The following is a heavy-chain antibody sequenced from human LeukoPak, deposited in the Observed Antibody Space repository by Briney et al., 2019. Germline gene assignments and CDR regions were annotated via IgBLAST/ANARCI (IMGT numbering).Heavy chain of an antibody. D-gene: IGHD5-24*01. CDR3: ARVGPTKMATVYYFDY. V-gene: IGHV4-59*01. Sequence: SETLSLTCTVSGGSISSYYWSWMRQPPGKGLEWIGYIYYSGSTNYNPSLKSRVTISVDTSKNQFSLKLSSVTAADTAVYDCARVGPTKMATVYYFDYWGQGTLVTVSS. J-gene: IGHJ4*02. CDR1: GGSISSYY. CDR2: IYYSGST.